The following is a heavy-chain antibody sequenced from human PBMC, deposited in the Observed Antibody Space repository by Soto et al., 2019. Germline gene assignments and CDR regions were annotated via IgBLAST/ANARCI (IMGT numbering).Heavy chain of an antibody. CDR3: AKDRARHCSSTSCYLYYYYGMDV. V-gene: IGHV3-23*01. D-gene: IGHD2-2*01. CDR2: ISGSGGST. J-gene: IGHJ6*02. CDR1: GFTFSSYA. Sequence: EVQLLESGGGLVQPGGSLRLSCAASGFTFSSYAMSWVRQAPGKGLEWVSAISGSGGSTYYADSVKGRFTISRDNSKNTLYLQMNSLRAEDTAVYYCAKDRARHCSSTSCYLYYYYGMDVWGQGTTVTVSS.